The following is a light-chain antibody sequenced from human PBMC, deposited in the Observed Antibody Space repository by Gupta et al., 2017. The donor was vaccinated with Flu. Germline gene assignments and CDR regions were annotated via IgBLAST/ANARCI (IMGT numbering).Light chain of an antibody. CDR3: QQSDSTLWT. V-gene: IGKV1-39*01. J-gene: IGKJ1*01. Sequence: DIHMTQSPSSLSASVGDRVTITFRASQSISSYLNWYQQKPGKAPKLLIYAASRVKSGVPSRFSGSGSGTDFTLTISRRQPEDFANYYCQQSDSTLWTFGQGTKVEIK. CDR2: AAS. CDR1: QSISSY.